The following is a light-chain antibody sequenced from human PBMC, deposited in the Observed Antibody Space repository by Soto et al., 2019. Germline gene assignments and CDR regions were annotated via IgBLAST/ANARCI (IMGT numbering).Light chain of an antibody. V-gene: IGLV1-40*01. J-gene: IGLJ2*01. CDR2: GNS. CDR3: QSYDSSLSVV. CDR1: SSNIGAGYD. Sequence: QSVLTQPPSVSWAPGQRVTISCTWSSSNIGAGYDVHWYHQLPGTAPKLLIYGNSNRPSGVPDRFSGSKSGTSASLAITGLQAEDEADYYCQSYDSSLSVVFGGGTKVTVL.